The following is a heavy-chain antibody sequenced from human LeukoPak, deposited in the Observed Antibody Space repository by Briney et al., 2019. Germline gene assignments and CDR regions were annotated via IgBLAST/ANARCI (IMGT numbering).Heavy chain of an antibody. CDR2: IEPKSGVT. D-gene: IGHD3-22*01. J-gene: IGHJ4*02. CDR1: GYTFSGKF. V-gene: IGHV1-2*02. CDR3: ATENYYDSSGYSKAFDY. Sequence: ASVTVSCKTSGYTFSGKFLHWLRQAPGHGLQYMGGIEPKSGVTVYAPNFRGRVTVTSDTSVSTAYMELSGLRSGDTAVYYCATENYYDSSGYSKAFDYWGQGTLVSVCS.